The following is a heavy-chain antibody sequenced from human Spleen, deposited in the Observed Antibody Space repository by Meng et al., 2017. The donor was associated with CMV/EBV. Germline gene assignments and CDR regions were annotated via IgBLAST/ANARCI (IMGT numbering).Heavy chain of an antibody. CDR3: ARGKDNGDYHGWFDP. CDR2: ISSSSSYI. D-gene: IGHD4-17*01. V-gene: IGHV3-21*01. CDR1: GFTFSSYS. Sequence: GGSLRLSCAASGFTFSSYSMNWVRQAPGKGLEWVSSISSSSSYIYYADSVKGRFTISRDNAKNSLYLQMNSLRAEDTAVYYCARGKDNGDYHGWFDPWGQGTLVTVSS. J-gene: IGHJ5*02.